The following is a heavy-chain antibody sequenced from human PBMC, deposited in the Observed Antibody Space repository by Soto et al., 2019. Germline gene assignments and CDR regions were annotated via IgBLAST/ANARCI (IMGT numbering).Heavy chain of an antibody. CDR2: ISGSGGST. V-gene: IGHV3-23*01. CDR1: GFTFSSYA. CDR3: AKTMKYYYYYYMDV. J-gene: IGHJ6*03. Sequence: PGGSLRLSCAASGFTFSSYAMSWVRQAPGKGLEWVSAISGSGGSTYYADSVKGRFTISRDNSKNTLYLQMNSLRAEDTAVYYCAKTMKYYYYYYMDVWGRGTTVTVSS.